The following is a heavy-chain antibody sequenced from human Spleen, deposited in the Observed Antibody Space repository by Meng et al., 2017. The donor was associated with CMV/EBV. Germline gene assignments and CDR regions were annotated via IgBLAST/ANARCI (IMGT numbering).Heavy chain of an antibody. V-gene: IGHV3-53*01. J-gene: IGHJ6*02. D-gene: IGHD2-8*02. CDR1: GFTFSSYS. Sequence: GESLKISCAASGFTFSSYSMNWVRQAPGKGLEWVSVIYTGGITYYADSVKGRFTISRDNSKNTVHLQMNNLRPGDTAVYYCARDLRPSGGGMDVWGQGTTVTVSS. CDR3: ARDLRPSGGGMDV. CDR2: IYTGGIT.